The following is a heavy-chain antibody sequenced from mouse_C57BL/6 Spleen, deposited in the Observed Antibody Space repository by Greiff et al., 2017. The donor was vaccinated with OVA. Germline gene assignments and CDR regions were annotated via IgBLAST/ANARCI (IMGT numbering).Heavy chain of an antibody. J-gene: IGHJ2*01. Sequence: VQLQQSGPELVKPGASVKISCKASGYAFSSSWMNWVKQRPGKGLEWIGRIYPGDGDTNYNGKFKGQATLTADKSSSTAYMQLSSLTSEDSAVYFCARRLGPYYFDYWGQGTTLTVSS. CDR1: GYAFSSSW. CDR2: IYPGDGDT. D-gene: IGHD4-1*01. CDR3: ARRLGPYYFDY. V-gene: IGHV1-82*01.